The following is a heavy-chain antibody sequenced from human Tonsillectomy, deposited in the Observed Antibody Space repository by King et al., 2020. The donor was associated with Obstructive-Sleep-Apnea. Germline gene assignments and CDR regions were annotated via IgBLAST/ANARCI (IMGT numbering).Heavy chain of an antibody. Sequence: VQLVESGGGVVQPGRSLRLSCAVSGFTFSSYGMHWVRQAPGKGLEWVAGISFDGRDEYFEDSGKGRFTITSDKSKNTVLLQMNSLRAEDTAVYYCGRATNWLIDYWGQGTLVTVSS. CDR2: ISFDGRDE. D-gene: IGHD1-1*01. CDR1: GFTFSSYG. V-gene: IGHV3-30*03. CDR3: GRATNWLIDY. J-gene: IGHJ4*01.